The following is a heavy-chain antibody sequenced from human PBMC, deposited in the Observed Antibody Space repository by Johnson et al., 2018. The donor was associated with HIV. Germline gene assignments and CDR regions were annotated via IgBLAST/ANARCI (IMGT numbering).Heavy chain of an antibody. D-gene: IGHD3-22*01. CDR3: ARGLSSGYSGYAFDI. CDR2: INWNGGST. J-gene: IGHJ3*02. Sequence: VQLVESGGGVVRPGGSLRLSCAASGFTFDDYGMSWVRQAPGKGLEWVSGINWNGGSTYYADSVKGRYTISRDNSKNTLYLQMNSLGAGDTAVYYCARGLSSGYSGYAFDIWGQGTMVTVSS. V-gene: IGHV3-20*04. CDR1: GFTFDDYG.